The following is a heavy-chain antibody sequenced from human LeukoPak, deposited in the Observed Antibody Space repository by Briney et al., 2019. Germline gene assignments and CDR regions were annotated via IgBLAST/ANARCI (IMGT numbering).Heavy chain of an antibody. J-gene: IGHJ5*02. Sequence: SVKVSCKASGGTFSSYTISWVRQAPGQGLDWMGRIIPTLGIANYAQKFQGRVTITADKSTSTAYMELSSLRSEDTAVYYCARAPYDSSGYHSNWFDPWGQGTLVTVSS. D-gene: IGHD3-22*01. CDR3: ARAPYDSSGYHSNWFDP. V-gene: IGHV1-69*02. CDR1: GGTFSSYT. CDR2: IIPTLGIA.